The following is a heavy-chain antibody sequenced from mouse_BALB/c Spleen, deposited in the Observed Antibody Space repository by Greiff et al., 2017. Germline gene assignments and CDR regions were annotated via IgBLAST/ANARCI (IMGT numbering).Heavy chain of an antibody. CDR2: ISSGGSYT. D-gene: IGHD2-4*01. CDR1: GFTFSSYT. V-gene: IGHV5-6-4*01. CDR3: TRDPGGIIAMDY. Sequence: EVQLVESGGGLVQPGGSRKLSCAASGFTFSSYTMSWVRQTPEKRLEWVATISSGGSYTYYPDSVKGRFTISRDNAKNTLYLQMSSLKSEDTAMYYCTRDPGGIIAMDYWGQGTSVTVSS. J-gene: IGHJ4*01.